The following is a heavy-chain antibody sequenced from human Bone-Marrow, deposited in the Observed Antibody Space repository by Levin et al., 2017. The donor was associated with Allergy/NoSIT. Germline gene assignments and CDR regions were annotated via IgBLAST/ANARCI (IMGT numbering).Heavy chain of an antibody. D-gene: IGHD3-16*01. CDR3: AREGQGGYYHHYMDV. CDR1: GFIFSDRY. CDR2: IRNKANSYLT. Sequence: GGSLRLSCEASGFIFSDRYMDWVRQAPGKGLEWVGRIRNKANSYLTEYAASVKGRFTISRDDSSNSLYLQMNSLKTDDTAVYYCAREGQGGYYHHYMDVWGKGTTLAVSS. V-gene: IGHV3-72*01. J-gene: IGHJ6*03.